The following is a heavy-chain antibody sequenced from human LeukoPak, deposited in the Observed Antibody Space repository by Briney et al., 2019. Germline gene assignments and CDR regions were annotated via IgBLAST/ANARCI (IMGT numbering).Heavy chain of an antibody. CDR2: ISSSGSYK. CDR3: ARELGNGDTYANVPLGH. V-gene: IGHV3-21*01. D-gene: IGHD5-18*01. J-gene: IGHJ4*02. CDR1: GFTFRSSS. Sequence: GGSLRLSCTTSGFTFRSSSFNWVRQVPGKGLGWVASISSSGSYKYYADSVEGRFTISRDNAKDSLFLQMDSLRVKDTAVYFCARELGNGDTYANVPLGHWGQGTLVTVSS.